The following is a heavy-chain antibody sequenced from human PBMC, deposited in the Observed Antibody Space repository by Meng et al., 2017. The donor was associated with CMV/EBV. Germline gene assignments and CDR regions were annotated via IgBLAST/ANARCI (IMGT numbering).Heavy chain of an antibody. J-gene: IGHJ6*02. V-gene: IGHV1-69*10. CDR2: IIPILGIA. CDR1: GGTFSSYA. D-gene: IGHD5-18*01. CDR3: VTGYSPEWYYYGMDV. Sequence: SVKVSCKASGGTFSSYAISWVRQAPGQGLEWMGGIIPILGIANYAQKFQGRVTITADKSTSTAYMELSSLRSEDTAVYYCVTGYSPEWYYYGMDVWGQGTTVTVSS.